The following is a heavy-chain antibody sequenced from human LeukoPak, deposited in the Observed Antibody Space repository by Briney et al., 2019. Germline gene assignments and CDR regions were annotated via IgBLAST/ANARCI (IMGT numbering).Heavy chain of an antibody. Sequence: GASVKVSCRASGYTFTSNGISWVRQAPGQGLEWMGSISAYNGNTNYAQKLQGRVTMTTDTSTSTAYMELRSLRSDDTAVYYCARDLSVVAALDAFDIWGQGTMVTVSS. V-gene: IGHV1-18*01. J-gene: IGHJ3*02. D-gene: IGHD2-15*01. CDR3: ARDLSVVAALDAFDI. CDR1: GYTFTSNG. CDR2: ISAYNGNT.